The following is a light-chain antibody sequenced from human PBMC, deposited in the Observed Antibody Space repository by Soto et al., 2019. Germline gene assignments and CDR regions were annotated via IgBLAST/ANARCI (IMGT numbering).Light chain of an antibody. CDR1: QSVSST. CDR3: QQYNTWPALA. CDR2: GAS. J-gene: IGKJ4*01. Sequence: EIVMTQSPGTLSVSPGERATLSCRASQSVSSTLAWYQQKPGQAPRLLIYGASTRATGIPARFSGSGSGTEFTLTISSLQSEDFAVYYCQQYNTWPALACGGGTKVEIK. V-gene: IGKV3-15*01.